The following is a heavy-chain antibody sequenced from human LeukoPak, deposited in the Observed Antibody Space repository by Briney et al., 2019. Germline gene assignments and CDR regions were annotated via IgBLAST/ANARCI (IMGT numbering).Heavy chain of an antibody. J-gene: IGHJ4*02. Sequence: SETLSLTCAVYGGSFSGYYWSWIRQPPGKGLEWIGEINHSGSTNYNPSLKSRVTISVDTSKNQFSLKLSSVTAADTAVYYCAAMVAATGFDYWGQGTLVTVSS. D-gene: IGHD2-15*01. CDR2: INHSGST. V-gene: IGHV4-34*01. CDR1: GGSFSGYY. CDR3: AAMVAATGFDY.